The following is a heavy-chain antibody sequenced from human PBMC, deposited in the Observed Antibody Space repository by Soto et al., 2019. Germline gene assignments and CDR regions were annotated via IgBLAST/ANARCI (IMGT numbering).Heavy chain of an antibody. V-gene: IGHV4-34*01. D-gene: IGHD6-13*01. CDR2: INHSGST. J-gene: IGHJ4*02. CDR1: GGSFSGYY. CDR3: ARTYSSSWSTFEY. Sequence: QVQLQQWGAGLLKPSETLSLTCAVYGGSFSGYYWSWIRQPPGKGLEWIGEINHSGSTNYNPSLKSRVTISVDTSKNQFSLKLSSVTAADTAVYYCARTYSSSWSTFEYWGQGTLVTVSS.